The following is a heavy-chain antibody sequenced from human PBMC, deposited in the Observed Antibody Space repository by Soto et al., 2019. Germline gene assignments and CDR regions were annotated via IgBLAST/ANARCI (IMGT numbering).Heavy chain of an antibody. V-gene: IGHV4-59*01. D-gene: IGHD3-3*01. Sequence: SETLSLTCTVSGGSISSNYWSWIRQPPGKGLEWIGYIFHSGSTTYNPSLKSRVTMSVDTSKNQFSLNLSSVTAADTAVYYCARVDYELGSGSSTSTYGMDVWCQGPTVTVSS. CDR3: ARVDYELGSGSSTSTYGMDV. CDR1: GGSISSNY. CDR2: IFHSGST. J-gene: IGHJ6*02.